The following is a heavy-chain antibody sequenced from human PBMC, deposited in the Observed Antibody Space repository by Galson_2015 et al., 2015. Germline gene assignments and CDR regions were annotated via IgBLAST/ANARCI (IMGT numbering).Heavy chain of an antibody. CDR1: GGSISSSNW. Sequence: ETLSLTCAVSGGSISSSNWWSWVRQPPGKGLEWIGEIYHSGSTNYNPSLKSRVTISVDKSKNQFSLKLSSVTAADTAVYYCARLANYSDYVVHWYFDLWGRGTLVTVSS. CDR2: IYHSGST. D-gene: IGHD4-11*01. CDR3: ARLANYSDYVVHWYFDL. V-gene: IGHV4-4*02. J-gene: IGHJ2*01.